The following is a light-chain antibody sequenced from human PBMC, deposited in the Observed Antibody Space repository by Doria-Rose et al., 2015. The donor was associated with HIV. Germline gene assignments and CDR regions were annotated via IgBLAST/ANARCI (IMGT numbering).Light chain of an antibody. J-gene: IGLJ3*02. Sequence: QPVLTQPRSVSGSPGQSVTISCTRTSSDIGAYNYVSWYRQYPGKAPQLMIYDVNKWPSGVPDRFSGSKSDNTASLTISGLQAEDEAVYYCCSYAGTYTWLFGGGTKVTVL. CDR1: SSDIGAYNY. CDR3: CSYAGTYTWL. V-gene: IGLV2-11*01. CDR2: DVN.